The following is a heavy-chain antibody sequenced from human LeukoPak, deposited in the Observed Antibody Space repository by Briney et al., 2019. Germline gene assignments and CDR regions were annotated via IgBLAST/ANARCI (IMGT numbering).Heavy chain of an antibody. Sequence: GGSLRLSCAASGFTFYDYGMSWVLQAPGKGLQCVSGINWNGGSTGYADSVKGRFTISRDNAKNSLYLQMNSLRAEDTALYHCARGGYCSGGSCDWFDPWGQGTLVTVSS. CDR3: ARGGYCSGGSCDWFDP. V-gene: IGHV3-20*01. J-gene: IGHJ5*02. CDR1: GFTFYDYG. D-gene: IGHD2-15*01. CDR2: INWNGGST.